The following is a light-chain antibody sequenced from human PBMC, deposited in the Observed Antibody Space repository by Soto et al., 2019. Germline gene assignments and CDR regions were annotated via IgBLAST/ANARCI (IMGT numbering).Light chain of an antibody. CDR1: RDISSW. Sequence: DIQMTQSPSTLSASVGDRVTITCRASRDISSWLAWYQQKPGKAPNLLIYEASSLQSGAPSRFSGSGSGTEFSLTISSLQPDDFATYYCQQYNSYSTAFGQGTKVDSK. CDR2: EAS. J-gene: IGKJ1*01. CDR3: QQYNSYSTA. V-gene: IGKV1-5*01.